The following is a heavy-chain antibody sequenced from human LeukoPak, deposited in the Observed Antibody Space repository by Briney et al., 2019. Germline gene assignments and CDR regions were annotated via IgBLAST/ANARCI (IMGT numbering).Heavy chain of an antibody. Sequence: SETLSLTCAVYGGSFSGYYWSWIRQPPGKGLEWIGEINHSGSTNYNPSLKSRVTTSVDTSKNQFSLKLSSVTAADTAVYYCARGRGYCSGGSCFFDYWGQGTLVTVSS. J-gene: IGHJ4*02. CDR2: INHSGST. CDR3: ARGRGYCSGGSCFFDY. CDR1: GGSFSGYY. V-gene: IGHV4-34*01. D-gene: IGHD2-15*01.